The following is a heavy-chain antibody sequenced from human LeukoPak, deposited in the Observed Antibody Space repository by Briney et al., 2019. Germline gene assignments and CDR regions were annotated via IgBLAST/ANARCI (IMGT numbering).Heavy chain of an antibody. CDR3: ARAGILTGYYLDY. CDR1: GFTASSNY. D-gene: IGHD3-9*01. CDR2: IYSGGST. J-gene: IGHJ4*02. Sequence: PGGSLRLSCAASGFTASSNYMSWGRQAPGTGLEWVSVIYSGGSTYNADSVKDRFTISRDNSKNTLYLQMNSLRAEDTAVYYCARAGILTGYYLDYWGEGTLVTVSS. V-gene: IGHV3-66*01.